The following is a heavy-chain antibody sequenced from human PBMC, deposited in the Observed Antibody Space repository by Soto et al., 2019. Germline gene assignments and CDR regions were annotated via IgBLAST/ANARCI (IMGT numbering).Heavy chain of an antibody. Sequence: QVQLVQSGAEVKKPGSSVKGSCKASGGTFSSYTISWVRQAPGQGIEWMGRIIPILGIANYAQKFQGRVTIAADKSPSTAYMELSSLRSEDTAVYYCARGAYCSGGSCWDAFDIWGQGTMVTVSS. J-gene: IGHJ3*02. V-gene: IGHV1-69*02. CDR3: ARGAYCSGGSCWDAFDI. D-gene: IGHD2-15*01. CDR1: GGTFSSYT. CDR2: IIPILGIA.